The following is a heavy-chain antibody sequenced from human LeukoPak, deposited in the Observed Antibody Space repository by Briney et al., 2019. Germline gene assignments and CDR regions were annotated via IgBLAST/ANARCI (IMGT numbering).Heavy chain of an antibody. J-gene: IGHJ2*01. CDR1: GGSISSGGYY. CDR2: IYYSGST. D-gene: IGHD2-21*02. V-gene: IGHV4-31*03. Sequence: PSETLSLTCTVSGGSISSGGYYWSWIRQHPGKGLEWIGYIYYSGSTYYNPSLKSRVTISVDTSKNQFSLKLSSVTAADTAVYYCARDHYGDCYTDCLWYFDLWGRGTLVTVSS. CDR3: ARDHYGDCYTDCLWYFDL.